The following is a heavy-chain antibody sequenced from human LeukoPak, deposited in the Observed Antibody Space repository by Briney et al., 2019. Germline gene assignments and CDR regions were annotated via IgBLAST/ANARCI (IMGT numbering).Heavy chain of an antibody. J-gene: IGHJ4*02. V-gene: IGHV3-11*03. Sequence: GGSLRLSCAVSGLRFSDNYMSWIRQAPGQGLEWVSDISSSGSSTNYADSVKGRFTISRDNAKNSLYLQMNSLRVEGTAVYYCVRSRGAGPGAHFDYWGQGTLVTVSS. D-gene: IGHD6-19*01. CDR3: VRSRGAGPGAHFDY. CDR1: GLRFSDNY. CDR2: ISSSGSST.